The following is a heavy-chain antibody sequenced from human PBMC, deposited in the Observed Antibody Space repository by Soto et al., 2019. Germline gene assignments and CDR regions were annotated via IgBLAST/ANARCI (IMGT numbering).Heavy chain of an antibody. V-gene: IGHV2-5*02. CDR1: GFSLSTSGVG. J-gene: IGHJ5*02. CDR2: IYWDDDK. D-gene: IGHD3-9*01. Sequence: SGPTRVNPTQTLTLTCTFSGFSLSTSGVGVGWIRQPPGKALEWLALIYWDDDKRYSPSLKSRLTITKDTSKNQVVLTMTNMDPVDTATYYCAHSSEYYDVLTGYQGLGFDPWGQGTLVTVS. CDR3: AHSSEYYDVLTGYQGLGFDP.